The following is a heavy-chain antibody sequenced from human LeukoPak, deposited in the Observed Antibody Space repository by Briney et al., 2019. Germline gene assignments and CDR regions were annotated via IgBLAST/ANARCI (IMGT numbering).Heavy chain of an antibody. V-gene: IGHV3-21*01. CDR3: ARDGDYYDSSGYDY. CDR1: GFTFSSYS. Sequence: GGSLRLSCAAPGFTFSSYSMNWVRQAPGKGLEWVSSISSSSSYIYYADSVKGRFTISRDNAKNSLYLQMNSLRAEDTAVYYCARDGDYYDSSGYDYWGQGTLVTVSS. CDR2: ISSSSSYI. D-gene: IGHD3-22*01. J-gene: IGHJ4*02.